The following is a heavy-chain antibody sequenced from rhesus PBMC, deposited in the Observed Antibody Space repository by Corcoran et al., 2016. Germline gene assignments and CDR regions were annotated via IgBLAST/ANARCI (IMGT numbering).Heavy chain of an antibody. Sequence: EVQLVESGGGWVQPGGSLRLSCAASGSTFSNNNMHWVRQAQGNGLEWVGLIRDKANSYRTVYGVAVKGRFTISREDSKNTLYLQMSSLKTEDTAVYYCTNRHDSGSVLGSWGQGVVVTISS. J-gene: IGHJ6*01. D-gene: IGHD4-29*01. CDR2: IRDKANSYRT. CDR3: TNRHDSGSVLGS. V-gene: IGHV3-13*01. CDR1: GSTFSNNN.